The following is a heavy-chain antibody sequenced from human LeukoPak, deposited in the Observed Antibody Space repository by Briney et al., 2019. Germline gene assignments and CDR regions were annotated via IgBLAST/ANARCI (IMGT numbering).Heavy chain of an antibody. D-gene: IGHD5-18*01. Sequence: GGSLRLSCAASGFTFSDYGLHWVRQAPGKGLEWVAFIRYDTTNKHYADSVRGRFTISRDNSKNTLYLQMNSLRAEDTAVYYCAKDLGVIQPSDYWGQGTLVTVSS. CDR3: AKDLGVIQPSDY. CDR2: IRYDTTNK. V-gene: IGHV3-30*02. J-gene: IGHJ4*02. CDR1: GFTFSDYG.